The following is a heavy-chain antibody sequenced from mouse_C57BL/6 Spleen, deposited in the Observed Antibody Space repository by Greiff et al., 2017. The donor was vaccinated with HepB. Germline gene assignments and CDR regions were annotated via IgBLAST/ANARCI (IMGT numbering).Heavy chain of an antibody. D-gene: IGHD4-1*01. Sequence: QVQLKQPGAELVKPGASVKLSCKASGYTFTSYWLHWVKQRPGQGLEWIGMIHPNSGSTNYNEKFKSKATLTVDKSSSTAYMQLSSLTSEDSAVYYCARTGTRFDYWGQGTTLTVSS. J-gene: IGHJ2*01. V-gene: IGHV1-64*01. CDR3: ARTGTRFDY. CDR1: GYTFTSYW. CDR2: IHPNSGST.